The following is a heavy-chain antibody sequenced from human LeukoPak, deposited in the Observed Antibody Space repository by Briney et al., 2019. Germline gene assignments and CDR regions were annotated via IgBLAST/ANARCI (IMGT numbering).Heavy chain of an antibody. CDR1: EFHFSSYW. V-gene: IGHV3-7*01. Sequence: GGSLRLLCAASEFHFSSYWLRWVRQAPGKGLEWVANIKQDGSEKLYVDSVKRRFTISRDNAKNSLYLQMNSLRDEDTAVYYCARDYSGSRNYYYCYGMHVWGQGTTVTVPS. CDR3: ARDYSGSRNYYYCYGMHV. J-gene: IGHJ6*02. D-gene: IGHD3-10*01. CDR2: IKQDGSEK.